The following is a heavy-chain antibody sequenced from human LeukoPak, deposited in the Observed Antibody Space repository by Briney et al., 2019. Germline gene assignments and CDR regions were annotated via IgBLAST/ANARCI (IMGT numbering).Heavy chain of an antibody. J-gene: IGHJ4*02. V-gene: IGHV4-39*01. CDR2: IYYSGST. D-gene: IGHD3-16*01. CDR3: ARHGGEWKHGDFDY. Sequence: SETLSLTCTVSGGSISSSSYYWGWIRQPPGKGLEWIGSIYYSGSTYYNPSLKSRVTISVDTSKNQFSLKLSSVTAADTAVYYCARHGGEWKHGDFDYWGQGTLVTVSS. CDR1: GGSISSSSYY.